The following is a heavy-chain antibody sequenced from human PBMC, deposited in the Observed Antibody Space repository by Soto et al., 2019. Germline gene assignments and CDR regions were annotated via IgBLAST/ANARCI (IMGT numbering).Heavy chain of an antibody. J-gene: IGHJ5*02. CDR2: ISAYNGNT. D-gene: IGHD1-26*01. CDR1: GYTFTSYG. CDR3: ARKRAVGATPSGDNWFDP. Sequence: ASVKVSCKASGYTFTSYGISWVRQAPGQGLEWMGWISAYNGNTNYAQKLQGRVTMTTDTSTSTAYMELRSLRSDDTAVYYCARKRAVGATPSGDNWFDPWGQGTLVTVSS. V-gene: IGHV1-18*01.